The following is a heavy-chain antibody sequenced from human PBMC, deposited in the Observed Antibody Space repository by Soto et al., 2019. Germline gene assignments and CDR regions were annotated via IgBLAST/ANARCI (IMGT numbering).Heavy chain of an antibody. J-gene: IGHJ4*02. Sequence: EVQLLESGGGLVQPGGSLRLSCAVSGFTFNSYAMTWVRQAPGKGLEWVSSVSGSAAVMYYADSVKGRFIISRDNSKMTLSLQLNRLSAEDTGVYYCAKYRSSSSGAEGFDYWGQGALVTVSS. CDR3: AKYRSSSSGAEGFDY. V-gene: IGHV3-23*01. CDR2: VSGSAAVM. CDR1: GFTFNSYA. D-gene: IGHD2-15*01.